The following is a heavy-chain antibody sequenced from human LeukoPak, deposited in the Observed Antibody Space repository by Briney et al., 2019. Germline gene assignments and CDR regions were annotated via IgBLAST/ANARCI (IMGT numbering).Heavy chain of an antibody. CDR3: ARLAVAYFDS. Sequence: GGSLRLSCAASGFTVSSDYMSWVRQAPGKGLEWVSVIYPGGTTYYPDSVKGRFTISRDTSKNTLFLQMDSLRAEDTAVYYCARLAVAYFDSWGQGTLVSVSS. V-gene: IGHV3-66*04. D-gene: IGHD6-19*01. CDR1: GFTVSSDY. J-gene: IGHJ4*02. CDR2: IYPGGTT.